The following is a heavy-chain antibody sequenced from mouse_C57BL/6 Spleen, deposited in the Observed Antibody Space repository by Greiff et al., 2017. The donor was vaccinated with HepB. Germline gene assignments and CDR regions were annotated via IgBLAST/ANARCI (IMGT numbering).Heavy chain of an antibody. J-gene: IGHJ2*01. Sequence: QVQLKESGAELVKPGASVKISCKASGYTFTDYYINWVKQRPGQGLEWIGKIGPGSGSTYYNEKFKGKATLTADKSSSTAYMQLSSLTSEDSAVYFCASMVALYGSSYPYYFDYWGQGTTLTVSS. V-gene: IGHV1-77*01. CDR3: ASMVALYGSSYPYYFDY. CDR1: GYTFTDYY. CDR2: IGPGSGST. D-gene: IGHD1-1*01.